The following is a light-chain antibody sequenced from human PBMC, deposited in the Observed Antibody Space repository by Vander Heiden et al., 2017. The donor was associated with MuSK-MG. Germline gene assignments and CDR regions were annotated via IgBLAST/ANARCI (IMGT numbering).Light chain of an antibody. V-gene: IGKV3-11*01. CDR2: DAS. Sequence: EIVLTQSPATLSLSPGERATLSCRASQSVSSYLAWYQQKPGRAPRRLIYDASNRATGIPARFSRSGSGTDFTLTSSSLEPEDFAVYYCQGRCNWRHTFDGATKAESK. CDR3: QGRCNWRHT. J-gene: IGKJ4*01. CDR1: QSVSSY.